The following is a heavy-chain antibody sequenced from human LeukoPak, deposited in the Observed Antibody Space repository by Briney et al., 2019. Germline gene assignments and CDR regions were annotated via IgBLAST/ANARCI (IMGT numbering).Heavy chain of an antibody. Sequence: SETLSLTCAVYGGSFSGYYWSWIRQPPGKGLEWIGEINHSGSTNYNPPLKSRVTISVDTSKNQFSLKLSSVTAADTAVYYCARGRGIVATISRYYYYYYMDVWGKGTTVTVSS. V-gene: IGHV4-34*01. CDR1: GGSFSGYY. J-gene: IGHJ6*03. CDR2: INHSGST. D-gene: IGHD5-12*01. CDR3: ARGRGIVATISRYYYYYYMDV.